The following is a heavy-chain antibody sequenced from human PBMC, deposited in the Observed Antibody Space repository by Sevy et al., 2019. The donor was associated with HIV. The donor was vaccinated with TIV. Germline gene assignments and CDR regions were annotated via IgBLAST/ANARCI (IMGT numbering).Heavy chain of an antibody. CDR2: ISSSGSTI. J-gene: IGHJ4*02. Sequence: GGSLRLSCAASGFTFSDFYMTWIRQAPGRGLEWISYISSSGSTIYYADSVKGRFTNSRDNAKSTLYLQMNSLRVEDTAVYYCGREDFDYRGQGTLVTVSS. CDR1: GFTFSDFY. CDR3: GREDFDY. D-gene: IGHD1-26*01. V-gene: IGHV3-11*01.